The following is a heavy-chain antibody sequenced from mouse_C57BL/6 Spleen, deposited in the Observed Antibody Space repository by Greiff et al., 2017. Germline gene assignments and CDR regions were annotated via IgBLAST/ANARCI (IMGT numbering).Heavy chain of an antibody. CDR1: GFNIKDDY. CDR3: TTDYGSSLYAMDY. V-gene: IGHV14-4*01. CDR2: IDPENGDT. Sequence: EVQLKQSGAELVRPGASVKLSCTASGFNIKDDYMHWVKQRPEQGLEWIGWIDPENGDTEYASKFQGKATITADTSSNTAYLQLSSLTSEDTAVYYCTTDYGSSLYAMDYWGQGTSVTVSA. J-gene: IGHJ4*01. D-gene: IGHD1-1*01.